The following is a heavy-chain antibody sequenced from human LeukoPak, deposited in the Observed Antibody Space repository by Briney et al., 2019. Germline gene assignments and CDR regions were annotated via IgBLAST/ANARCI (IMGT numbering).Heavy chain of an antibody. D-gene: IGHD5-24*01. CDR1: GYTSTSYA. CDR3: ARAVEWLQLPDAFDI. CDR2: INTNTGNP. J-gene: IGHJ3*02. V-gene: IGHV7-4-1*02. Sequence: ASVKVSCKASGYTSTSYAMNWVRQAPGQGLEWMGWINTNTGNPTYAQGFTGRFVFSLDTSVSTAYLQISSLKAEDTAVYYCARAVEWLQLPDAFDIWGQGTMVTVSS.